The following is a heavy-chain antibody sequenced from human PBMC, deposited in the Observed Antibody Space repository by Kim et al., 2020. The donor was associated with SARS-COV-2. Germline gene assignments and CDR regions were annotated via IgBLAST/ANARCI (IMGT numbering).Heavy chain of an antibody. J-gene: IGHJ6*02. D-gene: IGHD1-26*01. CDR2: VVGGGSSA. Sequence: GGSLRLSCAASGFTFSHYAMNWVRQVSGKGLDWVSSVVGGGSSACYADSVKGRFTISRDNSKNILYLQMNSLRAEDTAIYYCAKVRAGAYGMDVWGQGTAVTVSS. CDR1: GFTFSHYA. CDR3: AKVRAGAYGMDV. V-gene: IGHV3-23*01.